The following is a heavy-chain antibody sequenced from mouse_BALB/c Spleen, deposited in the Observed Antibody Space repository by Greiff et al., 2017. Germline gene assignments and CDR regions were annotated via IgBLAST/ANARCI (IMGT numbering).Heavy chain of an antibody. Sequence: EVKLVESGGGLVQPGGSLKLSCAASGFTFSSYGMSWVRQTPDKRLELVATINSNGGSTYYPDSVKGRFTISRDNAKNTLYLQMSSLKSEDTAMYYCARGVIYDGYYVAYWGQGTLVTVSA. V-gene: IGHV5-6-3*01. CDR3: ARGVIYDGYYVAY. J-gene: IGHJ3*01. CDR2: INSNGGST. D-gene: IGHD2-3*01. CDR1: GFTFSSYG.